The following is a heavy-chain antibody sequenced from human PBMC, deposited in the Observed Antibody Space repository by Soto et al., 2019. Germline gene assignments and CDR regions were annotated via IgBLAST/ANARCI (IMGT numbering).Heavy chain of an antibody. CDR3: ARPVVPGGLDAFDI. D-gene: IGHD2-2*01. CDR2: IYYSGST. Sequence: PSQTLSLTCTVSGGSISSYYWSWIRQPTGKGLEWIGYIYYSGSTNYNPSLKSRVTISVDTSKNQFSLKLSSVTAADTAVYYCARPVVPGGLDAFDIWGQGTMVTVSS. CDR1: GGSISSYY. V-gene: IGHV4-59*08. J-gene: IGHJ3*02.